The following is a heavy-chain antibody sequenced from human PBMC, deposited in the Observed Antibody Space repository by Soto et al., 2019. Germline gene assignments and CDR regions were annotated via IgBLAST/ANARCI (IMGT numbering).Heavy chain of an antibody. D-gene: IGHD1-20*01. CDR1: GGPIRFQIYY. CDR2: SYYSGTS. CDR3: TRRYNWNDYYFDP. Sequence: PSETLSLTCTVSGGPIRFQIYYWTWIRQTPGKGLEWVGSSYYSGTSYFNPALKGRVTISVDTSTNQLSLRLTSVTAADTAVYYCTRRYNWNDYYFDPWGQGTLVTVSS. J-gene: IGHJ5*02. V-gene: IGHV4-39*01.